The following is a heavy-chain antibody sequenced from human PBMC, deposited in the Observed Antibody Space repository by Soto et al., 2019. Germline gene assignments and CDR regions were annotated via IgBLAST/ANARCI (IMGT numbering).Heavy chain of an antibody. D-gene: IGHD3-22*01. CDR3: ARGTHPMIRSPGY. J-gene: IGHJ4*02. V-gene: IGHV1-69*13. CDR1: GLTFSSYG. CDR2: IIPIFGTA. Sequence: SSVKVSCKASGLTFSSYGISGLRQAPGQGLEWMGGIIPIFGTANYAQKFQGRVTITADESTSTAYMELSSLRSEDTAVYYCARGTHPMIRSPGYWGPGTLVT.